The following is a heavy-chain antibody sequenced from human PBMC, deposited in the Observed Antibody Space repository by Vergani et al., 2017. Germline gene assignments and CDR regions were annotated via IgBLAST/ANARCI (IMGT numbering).Heavy chain of an antibody. CDR3: ARVNFWSGYGGYYYYMDV. Sequence: QVQLQESGPGLVKPSETLSLTCTVSGGSISSYYWSWIRQPPGKGLEWIGYIYYSGSTNYNPSLKSRVTISVDTSKNQFYLKLSSVTAADTAVYYCARVNFWSGYGGYYYYMDVWGKGTTVTVSS. V-gene: IGHV4-59*01. CDR2: IYYSGST. D-gene: IGHD3-3*01. CDR1: GGSISSYY. J-gene: IGHJ6*03.